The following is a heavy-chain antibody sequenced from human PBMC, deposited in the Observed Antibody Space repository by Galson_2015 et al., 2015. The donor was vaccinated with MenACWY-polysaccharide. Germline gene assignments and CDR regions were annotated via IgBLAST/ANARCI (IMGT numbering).Heavy chain of an antibody. CDR1: GFTFSGYS. Sequence: SLRLSCAASGFTFSGYSMSWVRQAPGKGLEWVSTISKSGDSTYYGDSVKGRFAISRDNAKNSLYLQLNSLEVEDTAIYYCARGHYGLDVWGQGTTVTVSS. J-gene: IGHJ6*02. V-gene: IGHV3-21*04. CDR2: ISKSGDST. CDR3: ARGHYGLDV.